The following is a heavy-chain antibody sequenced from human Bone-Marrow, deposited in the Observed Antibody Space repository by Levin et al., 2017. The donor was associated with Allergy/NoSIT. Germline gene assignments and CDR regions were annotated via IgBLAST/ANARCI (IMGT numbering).Heavy chain of an antibody. J-gene: IGHJ4*02. Sequence: QPGGSLRLSCAASGFTFNDYAMTWVRQAPGKGLEWVSAISGPAGSTYYADSVKGRFTISRDNSKDTVYLQMNSLRAEDTAIYYCAKSRALAARPIVFEYWGLGTLVTVSS. CDR2: ISGPAGST. D-gene: IGHD6-6*01. CDR3: AKSRALAARPIVFEY. V-gene: IGHV3-23*01. CDR1: GFTFNDYA.